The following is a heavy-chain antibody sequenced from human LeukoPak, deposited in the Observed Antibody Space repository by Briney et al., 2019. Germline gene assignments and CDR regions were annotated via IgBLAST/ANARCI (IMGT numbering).Heavy chain of an antibody. D-gene: IGHD3-10*01. J-gene: IGHJ5*02. V-gene: IGHV3-64*01. CDR1: GFTFSSYA. CDR3: ARGYYGSGSP. CDR2: ISSNGGST. Sequence: GGSLRLSCAASGFTFSSYAMHWVRQAPGKGLEYVSAISSNGGSTYYANSVKGRFTISRDNSKTTLYLQMGSLRAEDMAVYYCARGYYGSGSPWGQGTLVTVSS.